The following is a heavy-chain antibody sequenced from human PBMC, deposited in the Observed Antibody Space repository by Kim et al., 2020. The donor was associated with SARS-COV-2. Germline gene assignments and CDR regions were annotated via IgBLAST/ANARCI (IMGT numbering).Heavy chain of an antibody. CDR1: GGSISSSSYY. Sequence: SETLSLTCTVSGGSISSSSYYWGWICQPPGKGLEWIGSIYYSGSTYYNPSLKSRVTISVDTSKNQFSLKLSSVTAADTAVYYCARLGIPRKYSSGWGPQVSIDYWGQGTLVTVSS. J-gene: IGHJ4*02. CDR3: ARLGIPRKYSSGWGPQVSIDY. CDR2: IYYSGST. D-gene: IGHD6-19*01. V-gene: IGHV4-39*01.